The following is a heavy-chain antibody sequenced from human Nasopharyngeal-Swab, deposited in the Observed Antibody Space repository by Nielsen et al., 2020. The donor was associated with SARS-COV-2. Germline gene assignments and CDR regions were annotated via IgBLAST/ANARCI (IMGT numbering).Heavy chain of an antibody. V-gene: IGHV4-39*01. CDR2: IYYSGST. CDR3: ARRKREEVRGVRYYFDY. D-gene: IGHD3-10*01. J-gene: IGHJ4*02. Sequence: WIRQPPGKGLEWIGSIYYSGSTYYNPSLKSRVTISVDTSKNRFSLKLSSVTAADTAVYYCARRKREEVRGVRYYFDYWGQGTLVTVSS.